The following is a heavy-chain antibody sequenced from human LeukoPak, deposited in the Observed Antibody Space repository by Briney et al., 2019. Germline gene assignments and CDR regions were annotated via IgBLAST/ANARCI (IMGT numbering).Heavy chain of an antibody. Sequence: SETLSLTCSVQDGSFGGYYWTWIRQPPGKGLEWIGEINESGSTNYTPSLKSRVSMSMDSSKNQFSLNLTSVTAADTAVYYCARGSSNWYFYWGQGTLVLVSS. CDR2: INESGST. J-gene: IGHJ4*02. CDR1: DGSFGGYY. CDR3: ARGSSNWYFY. V-gene: IGHV4-34*01. D-gene: IGHD6-13*01.